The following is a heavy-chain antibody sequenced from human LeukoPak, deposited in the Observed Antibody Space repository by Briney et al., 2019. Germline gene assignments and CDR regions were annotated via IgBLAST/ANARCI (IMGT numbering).Heavy chain of an antibody. Sequence: ASVKVSCKASGYTFTSYGISWERQAPGQGLEWMGWISAYNGNTNYAQKLQGRVTMTTDTSTSTAYMELRSLRSDDTAVYYCARVSGVGATTQFDYWGQGTLVTVSS. CDR3: ARVSGVGATTQFDY. V-gene: IGHV1-18*01. J-gene: IGHJ4*02. CDR2: ISAYNGNT. CDR1: GYTFTSYG. D-gene: IGHD1-26*01.